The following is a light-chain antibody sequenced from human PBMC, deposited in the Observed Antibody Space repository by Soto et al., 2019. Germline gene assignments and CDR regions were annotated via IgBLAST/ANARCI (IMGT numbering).Light chain of an antibody. CDR2: GAS. Sequence: EIVLTQSPGTLSSSPGERATLSCRASQSVGTYLAWYQHKPDQAPRLLIYGASGRATGTPDRFSGSGSGTDFSLTISRLEPEDFAVYYCQQYGNSPWTFGQGTKVDI. CDR3: QQYGNSPWT. V-gene: IGKV3-20*01. J-gene: IGKJ1*01. CDR1: QSVGTY.